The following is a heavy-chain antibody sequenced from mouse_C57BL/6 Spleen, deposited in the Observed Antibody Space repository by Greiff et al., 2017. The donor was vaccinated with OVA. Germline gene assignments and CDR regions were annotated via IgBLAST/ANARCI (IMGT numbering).Heavy chain of an antibody. CDR3: AKNMAVGVTTGGDYFDY. Sequence: VQLQQSGPGLVQPSQSLSITCTVSGFSLTSYGVHWVRQSPGKGLEWLGVIWRGGSTDYNAAFMSRLSITKDNSKTQVFFKMNSLQADDTAIYYCAKNMAVGVTTGGDYFDYWGQGTTLTVSS. CDR2: IWRGGST. J-gene: IGHJ2*01. D-gene: IGHD2-2*01. V-gene: IGHV2-5*01. CDR1: GFSLTSYG.